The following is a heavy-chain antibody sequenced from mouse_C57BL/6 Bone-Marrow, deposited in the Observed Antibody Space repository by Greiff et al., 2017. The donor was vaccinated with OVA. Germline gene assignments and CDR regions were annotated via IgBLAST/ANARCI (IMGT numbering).Heavy chain of an antibody. Sequence: DVKLVESGEGLVKPGGSLKLSCAASGFTFSSYAMSWVRQTPEKRLEWVAYISSGGDYIYYADTVKGRFTISRDNARNTLYLQMSSLKSEDTAMYYCTRVRYSNYRVYYYAMDYWGQGTSVTVSS. V-gene: IGHV5-9-1*02. CDR1: GFTFSSYA. CDR3: TRVRYSNYRVYYYAMDY. J-gene: IGHJ4*01. D-gene: IGHD2-5*01. CDR2: ISSGGDYI.